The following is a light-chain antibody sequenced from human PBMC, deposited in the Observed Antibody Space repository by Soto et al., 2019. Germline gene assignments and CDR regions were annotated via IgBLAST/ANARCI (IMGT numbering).Light chain of an antibody. J-gene: IGKJ4*01. V-gene: IGKV3-20*01. CDR1: QSVSSSY. Sequence: EIVLTQSPGTLSLSPGERATLSCRASQSVSSSYLAWYQQKPGQAPRLLIYCASSRATGIPDRFSGSGSGTDFTLTISRLETEDFAVYYCQQYDSSPLTFGGGTKVEIK. CDR2: CAS. CDR3: QQYDSSPLT.